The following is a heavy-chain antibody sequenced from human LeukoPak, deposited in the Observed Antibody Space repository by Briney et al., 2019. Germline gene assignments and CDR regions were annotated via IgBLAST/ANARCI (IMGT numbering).Heavy chain of an antibody. CDR2: MNPNSGNT. CDR1: GYTFTSYD. J-gene: IGHJ1*01. V-gene: IGHV1-8*01. D-gene: IGHD6-25*01. CDR3: ARIVAARQGYFQH. Sequence: ASVKVSCKASGYTFTSYDINWVRQATGQGLEWMGWMNPNSGNTGYAQKFQGRVTMTRNTSISTAYMELSSLRSEDTAVYYCARIVAARQGYFQHGGQGTLVTVSS.